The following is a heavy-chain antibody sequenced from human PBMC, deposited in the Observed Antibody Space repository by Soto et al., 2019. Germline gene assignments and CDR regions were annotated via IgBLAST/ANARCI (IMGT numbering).Heavy chain of an antibody. V-gene: IGHV1-46*01. CDR2: INPSGGST. CDR3: ARVSAARTFFDY. J-gene: IGHJ4*02. CDR1: GYTFTSYG. D-gene: IGHD6-6*01. Sequence: ASVKVSCKASGYTFTSYGISWVRQAPGQGLEWMGWINPSGGSTSYAQKFQGRVTMTRDTSTSTVYMELSSLRSEDTAVYYCARVSAARTFFDYWGQGTLVTVSS.